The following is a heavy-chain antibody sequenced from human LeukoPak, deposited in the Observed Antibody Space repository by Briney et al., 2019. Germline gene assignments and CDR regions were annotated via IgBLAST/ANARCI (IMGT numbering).Heavy chain of an antibody. Sequence: ASVKVSCKASGYTFTSYYMHWVRQAPGQGLEWMGWINPNSGGTNYAQKFQGRVTMTRDTSISTAYMELSRLRSDDTAVYYCAREKQYYYDSSGYRPRDAFDIWGQGTMVTVSS. CDR2: INPNSGGT. CDR1: GYTFTSYY. D-gene: IGHD3-22*01. J-gene: IGHJ3*02. CDR3: AREKQYYYDSSGYRPRDAFDI. V-gene: IGHV1-2*02.